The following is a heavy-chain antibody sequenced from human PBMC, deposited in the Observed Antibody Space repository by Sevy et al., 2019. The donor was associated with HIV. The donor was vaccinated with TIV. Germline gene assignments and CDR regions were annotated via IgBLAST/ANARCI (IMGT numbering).Heavy chain of an antibody. CDR3: ARSPNYYGSGSYIGY. J-gene: IGHJ4*02. Sequence: ASVKVSYKASGGTFSSYAISWVRQAPGQGLEWMGGIIPIFGTANYAQKFQGRVTITADESTSTAYMELSSLRSEDTAVYYCARSPNYYGSGSYIGYWGQGTLVTVSS. D-gene: IGHD3-10*01. CDR1: GGTFSSYA. CDR2: IIPIFGTA. V-gene: IGHV1-69*13.